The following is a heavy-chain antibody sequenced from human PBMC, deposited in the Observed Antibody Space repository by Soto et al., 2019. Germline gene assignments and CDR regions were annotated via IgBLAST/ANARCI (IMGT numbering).Heavy chain of an antibody. CDR2: ISGTSSTI. CDR3: ARASRPAAINPAFDI. V-gene: IGHV3-48*01. D-gene: IGHD2-2*02. J-gene: IGHJ3*02. CDR1: GFTFSSYS. Sequence: GGSLRLSCAASGFTFSSYSMNWVRQAPGKGLEWVSYISGTSSTIYYADSVKGRFTISRDNAKNSLYLQMNSLRAEDTAVYYCARASRPAAINPAFDIWGQGTMVTVSS.